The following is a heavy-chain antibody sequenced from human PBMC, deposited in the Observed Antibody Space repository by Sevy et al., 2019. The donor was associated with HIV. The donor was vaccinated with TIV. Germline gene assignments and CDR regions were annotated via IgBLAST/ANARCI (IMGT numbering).Heavy chain of an antibody. CDR3: AKDVGEKDYYYYYGMDV. Sequence: GGSLRLSCAASGFTFSSYGMHWVRQAPGKGLEWVAVISYDGSNKYYADSVKGRFTISRDNSKNTLYLQMISLRAEDTAVYYCAKDVGEKDYYYYYGMDVWGQGTTVTVSS. J-gene: IGHJ6*02. D-gene: IGHD3-10*01. CDR2: ISYDGSNK. CDR1: GFTFSSYG. V-gene: IGHV3-30*18.